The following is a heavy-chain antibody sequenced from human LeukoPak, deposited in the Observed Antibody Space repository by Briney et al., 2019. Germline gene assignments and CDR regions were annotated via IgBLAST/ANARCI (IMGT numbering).Heavy chain of an antibody. CDR3: ARGYGSGSPIDY. Sequence: SETLSLTCAVYGGSFSGYYWSWIRQPPGKGLEWIGEINHSGSTNYNPSLKSRVTISVDTSKNQFSLKLSSVTAADTAVYYCARGYGSGSPIDYWGQGTLVTSSS. CDR1: GGSFSGYY. J-gene: IGHJ4*02. CDR2: INHSGST. D-gene: IGHD1-26*01. V-gene: IGHV4-34*01.